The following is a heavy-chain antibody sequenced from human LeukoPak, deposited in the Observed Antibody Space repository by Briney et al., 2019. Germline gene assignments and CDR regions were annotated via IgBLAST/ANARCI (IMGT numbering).Heavy chain of an antibody. V-gene: IGHV1-46*01. CDR1: GYIFTSYY. Sequence: ASVKISCKASGYIFTSYYMHWVRQAPGQGLEWMGVINPSAGSTTYAQKFQGRVTMTRDTSTSIVYMELSSLRSEDTAVYYCAREEMASMTFSLEHAFDIWGQGTMVTVSS. J-gene: IGHJ3*02. CDR2: INPSAGST. CDR3: AREEMASMTFSLEHAFDI. D-gene: IGHD5-24*01.